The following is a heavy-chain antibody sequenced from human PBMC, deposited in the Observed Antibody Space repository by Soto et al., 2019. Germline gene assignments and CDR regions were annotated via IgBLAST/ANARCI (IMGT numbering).Heavy chain of an antibody. CDR1: GFTFSSYG. J-gene: IGHJ4*02. V-gene: IGHV3-30*18. Sequence: QAHLVESGGGVVQPGRSLRLSCAASGFTFSSYGMHWVRQAPGKGLEWVAVISDDGSTKYYADSVKGRFTISRDNSKNTLYLQVNSLRADDPAIYYCAKEGSGSHLSFDYWGQGTLVTVSS. CDR3: AKEGSGSHLSFDY. D-gene: IGHD1-26*01. CDR2: ISDDGSTK.